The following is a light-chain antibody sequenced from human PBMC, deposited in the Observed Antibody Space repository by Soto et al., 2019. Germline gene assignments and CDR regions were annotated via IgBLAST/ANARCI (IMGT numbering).Light chain of an antibody. J-gene: IGKJ1*01. CDR2: GAF. Sequence: EIVVTQSPVTLSVSPGERVTLSCRASQSVSSNLAWYQQKPGQAPSLLIYGAFTRATGIPARFSGTGSGTEFTLTISSLQPEDFALYYCQQYNDWPLTFGQGTKVDIK. CDR1: QSVSSN. V-gene: IGKV3-15*01. CDR3: QQYNDWPLT.